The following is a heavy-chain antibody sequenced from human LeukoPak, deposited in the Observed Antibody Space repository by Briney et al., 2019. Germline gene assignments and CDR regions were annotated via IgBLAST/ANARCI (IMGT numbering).Heavy chain of an antibody. CDR1: GFTFSSYW. CDR3: VRESRTDYYGDF. V-gene: IGHV3-74*01. Sequence: PGGSLRLSCAASGFTFSSYWMNWARQAPGKGLVWVSRIKSDGSSTSYADSVKGRFTMSRDNAKNTLYLQMNSLRAEDTAVYYCVRESRTDYYGDFRGQGTLVTVSS. J-gene: IGHJ4*02. CDR2: IKSDGSST. D-gene: IGHD3-10*01.